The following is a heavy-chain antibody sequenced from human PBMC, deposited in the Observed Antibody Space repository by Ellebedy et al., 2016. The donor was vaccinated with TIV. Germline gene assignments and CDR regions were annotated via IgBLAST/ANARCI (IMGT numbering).Heavy chain of an antibody. D-gene: IGHD6-19*01. CDR1: GESFSGYY. J-gene: IGHJ4*02. V-gene: IGHV4-34*01. CDR2: INDSGST. Sequence: SETLSLXCAVYGESFSGYYWSWIRQPPGKGLEWIGEINDSGSTNYNPSFKSRVTVSVDTSKNQFSLRLRSVAAADTAVYYCARRSSVTPEAGIDYWGQGTRVTVSS. CDR3: ARRSSVTPEAGIDY.